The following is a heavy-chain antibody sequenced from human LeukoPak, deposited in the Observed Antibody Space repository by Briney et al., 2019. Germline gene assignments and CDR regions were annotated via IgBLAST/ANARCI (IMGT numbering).Heavy chain of an antibody. D-gene: IGHD6-19*01. J-gene: IGHJ4*02. Sequence: SETLSLTCTVSGGSVSNNHWSWIRQSTEKGPEWIGYAYDSGISNYNPSLESRVTLSVDTSKNQFSLRLTSVTAADTAVYFCARRAGTGTPVYFDYWGQGVLVTVSS. CDR1: GGSVSNNH. CDR3: ARRAGTGTPVYFDY. V-gene: IGHV4-59*02. CDR2: AYDSGIS.